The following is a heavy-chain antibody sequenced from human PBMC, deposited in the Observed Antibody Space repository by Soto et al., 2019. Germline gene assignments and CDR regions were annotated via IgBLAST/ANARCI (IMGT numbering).Heavy chain of an antibody. D-gene: IGHD2-21*02. J-gene: IGHJ4*02. CDR2: IKKDGSEK. Sequence: VQMVESGGTLVQHGESLRLSCAASGFTFSDYWMSWIRQAPGKGLEWVANIKKDGSEKYYVDSVKGRFIVSRDNAKNSLYLQMNSLRVEDTAVYYCARDGIGGDWNTDFWGQGTLVTVSS. CDR3: ARDGIGGDWNTDF. CDR1: GFTFSDYW. V-gene: IGHV3-7*01.